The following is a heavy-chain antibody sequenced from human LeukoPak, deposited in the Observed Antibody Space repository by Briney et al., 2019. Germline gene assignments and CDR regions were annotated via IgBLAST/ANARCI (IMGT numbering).Heavy chain of an antibody. CDR3: ARLSSGYTYYFDY. D-gene: IGHD3-22*01. J-gene: IGHJ4*02. Sequence: SETLSLTCTVSGGSISSGSYYWSWIRQPAGKGLEWIGRIYTSGSTNYNPFLKSRVTISVDTSKNQFSLKLSSVTAADTAVYYCARLSSGYTYYFDYWGQGTLVTVSS. CDR1: GGSISSGSYY. V-gene: IGHV4-61*02. CDR2: IYTSGST.